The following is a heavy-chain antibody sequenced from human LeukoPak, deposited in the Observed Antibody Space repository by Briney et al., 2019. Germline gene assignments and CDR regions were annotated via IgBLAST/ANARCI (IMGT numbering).Heavy chain of an antibody. D-gene: IGHD4/OR15-4a*01. J-gene: IGHJ4*02. CDR3: ARRAGAYSHPYDY. Sequence: PGGSLRLSCAASGFSFSTYAMHWVRQAPGKGLEWVASTRYDGNNKYYADSVKGRFTISRDNSKNTLYLQMNSLRAEDTAVYYCARRAGAYSHPYDYWGQGTLVTVSS. CDR1: GFSFSTYA. CDR2: TRYDGNNK. V-gene: IGHV3-30*02.